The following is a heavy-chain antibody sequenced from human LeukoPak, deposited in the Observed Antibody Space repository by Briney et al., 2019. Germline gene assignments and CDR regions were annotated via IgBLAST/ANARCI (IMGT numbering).Heavy chain of an antibody. D-gene: IGHD3-10*01. CDR2: INSDGSST. Sequence: GGSLRLSCAASGFTFSSYWMHWVRHAPGKGLVWVSRINSDGSSTNYADSVKGRFTISRDNAKNTLYLQMNSLRAEDTAVYYCARDYYRDYFDYWGQGTLVTVSS. CDR3: ARDYYRDYFDY. J-gene: IGHJ4*02. CDR1: GFTFSSYW. V-gene: IGHV3-74*01.